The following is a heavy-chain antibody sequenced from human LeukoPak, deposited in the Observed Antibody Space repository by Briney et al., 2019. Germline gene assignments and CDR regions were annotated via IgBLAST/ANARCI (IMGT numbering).Heavy chain of an antibody. J-gene: IGHJ4*02. D-gene: IGHD3-22*01. CDR1: GFTLSSYW. V-gene: IGHV3-7*01. CDR2: IKEDGSEK. CDR3: ARGHYYDSSGYSGY. Sequence: GGSLRLSCAASGFTLSSYWMNWVRQAPGKGLEWVANIKEDGSEKNYVDSVKGRFTISRDNAKNSLYLQMNSLRAEDTAVYYCARGHYYDSSGYSGYWGQGTLVTVSS.